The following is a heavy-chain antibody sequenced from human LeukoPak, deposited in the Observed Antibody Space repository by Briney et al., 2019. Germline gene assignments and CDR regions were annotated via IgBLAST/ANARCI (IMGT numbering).Heavy chain of an antibody. Sequence: SETLSLTCNVSGGSLSSYYWSWIRQPPGKGLEWIGYIYYSGSTNYNPSLKTRVTISVDTSKNQFSLRLSSVTAADTAVYYCARSPWIPSTVGDYWGQGTLVTVSS. V-gene: IGHV4-59*08. CDR3: ARSPWIPSTVGDY. J-gene: IGHJ4*02. CDR2: IYYSGST. D-gene: IGHD5-18*01. CDR1: GGSLSSYY.